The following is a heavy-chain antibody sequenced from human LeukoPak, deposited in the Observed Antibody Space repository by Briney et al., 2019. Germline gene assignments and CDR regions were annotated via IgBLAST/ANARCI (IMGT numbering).Heavy chain of an antibody. CDR1: GFTFSSYA. V-gene: IGHV3-23*01. CDR3: AKPLNPGRTPLTTYFDY. D-gene: IGHD4-17*01. J-gene: IGHJ4*02. CDR2: ISASGGST. Sequence: GGSLRLSCAASGFTFSSYAMSWVRQAPGKGLEWVSGISASGGSTYYADSVKGRFTISRDNSKNTLYLQMNSLRAEDTAVYYCAKPLNPGRTPLTTYFDYWGQGALVTVSS.